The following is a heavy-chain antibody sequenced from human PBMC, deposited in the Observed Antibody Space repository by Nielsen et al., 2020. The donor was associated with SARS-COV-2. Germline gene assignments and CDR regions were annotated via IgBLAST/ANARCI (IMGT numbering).Heavy chain of an antibody. J-gene: IGHJ3*02. CDR1: GFTFSDST. CDR2: IRSKANTYAT. V-gene: IGHV3-73*01. Sequence: GGSLRLSCAASGFTFSDSTMHWVRQASGQGLEWIGRIRSKANTYATGYAASVQGRFTISRDDSKNTAYLQMNSLKTEDTAMYYCTRVNPISGSWFDAFDIWGQGTMVTVSS. CDR3: TRVNPISGSWFDAFDI. D-gene: IGHD5-12*01.